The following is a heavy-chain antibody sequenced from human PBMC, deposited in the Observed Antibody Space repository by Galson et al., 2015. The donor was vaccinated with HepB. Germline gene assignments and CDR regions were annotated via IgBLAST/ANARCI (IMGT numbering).Heavy chain of an antibody. CDR3: ARLGTAAGFLDY. D-gene: IGHD6-13*01. CDR1: GYSFTTYG. CDR2: ISPYSGNT. J-gene: IGHJ4*02. Sequence: SVKVSCKASGYSFTTYGICWVRQAPGQGLEWMGWISPYSGNTNYAQNFQGRVTMTTDTSTRTDYMEVRSLKFDDTAVYYCARLGTAAGFLDYWGQGTLVTVSS. V-gene: IGHV1-18*01.